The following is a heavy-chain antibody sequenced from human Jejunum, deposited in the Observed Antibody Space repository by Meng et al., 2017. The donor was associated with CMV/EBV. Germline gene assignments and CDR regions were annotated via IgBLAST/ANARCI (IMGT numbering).Heavy chain of an antibody. CDR1: GFAFSVAW. D-gene: IGHD6-13*01. J-gene: IGHJ4*02. V-gene: IGHV3-15*01. CDR3: TTGGEGQQLYFDY. CDR2: IKSKFNGESM. Sequence: TGFAFSVAWISWVREAPGKWLVLIGRIKSKFNGESMNYAAPVTGKFTISRDDSESTLYLQINSLKSEDTAVYYCTTGGEGQQLYFDYWGQGTLVTVSS.